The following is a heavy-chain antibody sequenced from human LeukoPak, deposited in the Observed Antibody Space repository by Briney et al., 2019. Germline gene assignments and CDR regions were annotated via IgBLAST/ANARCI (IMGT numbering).Heavy chain of an antibody. J-gene: IGHJ4*02. V-gene: IGHV4-59*08. CDR1: GRSISRKL. Sequence: SETLSLTCSVAGRSISRKLWSWIRQPPRRGLEGIGSMYYTGSTNYNPSLKSRVTISVDTPKTQYPLKLSSVTAADPPVYSCARHEVQLEPFDYWGQGTLVTVSS. CDR2: MYYTGST. D-gene: IGHD1-1*01. CDR3: ARHEVQLEPFDY.